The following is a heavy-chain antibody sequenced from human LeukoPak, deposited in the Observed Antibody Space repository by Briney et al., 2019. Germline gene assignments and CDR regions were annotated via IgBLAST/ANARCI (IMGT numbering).Heavy chain of an antibody. Sequence: ASVKVSCKASGYTFTSYGASWVRQAPGQGLEWMGGIIPIFGTANYAQKFQGRVTITADKSTSTAYMELSSLRSEDTAVYYCARTRSSSSSWYGQFDYWGQGTLVTVSS. CDR3: ARTRSSSSSWYGQFDY. J-gene: IGHJ4*02. D-gene: IGHD6-13*01. CDR1: GYTFTSYG. V-gene: IGHV1-69*06. CDR2: IIPIFGTA.